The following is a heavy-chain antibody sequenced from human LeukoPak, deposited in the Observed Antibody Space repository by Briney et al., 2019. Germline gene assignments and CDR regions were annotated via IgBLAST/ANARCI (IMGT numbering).Heavy chain of an antibody. CDR3: ARGTTMILDAFDI. V-gene: IGHV4-34*01. Sequence: SETLSLTCAVYGGSFSGYYWSWIRQPPGKGLEWIGEINHSGSTNYNPSLKSRVTISVDESKNQFSLKLSSVTAADTAVYYCARGTTMILDAFDIWGQGTMVTVSS. D-gene: IGHD3-22*01. J-gene: IGHJ3*02. CDR1: GGSFSGYY. CDR2: INHSGST.